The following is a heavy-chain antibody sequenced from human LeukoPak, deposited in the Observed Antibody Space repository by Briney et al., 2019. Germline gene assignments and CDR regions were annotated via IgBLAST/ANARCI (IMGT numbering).Heavy chain of an antibody. D-gene: IGHD6-19*01. CDR2: ISYDGSNK. Sequence: GRSLRLSCAASGFTFSSYGMHWVRQAPGKGLEWVAVISYDGSNKYYADSVKGRFTISRDNSKNTLYLQMNSLRAEDTAVYYCAKGSIAVDPLRYYYYGTDVWGQGTTVTVSS. CDR1: GFTFSSYG. CDR3: AKGSIAVDPLRYYYYGTDV. V-gene: IGHV3-30*18. J-gene: IGHJ6*02.